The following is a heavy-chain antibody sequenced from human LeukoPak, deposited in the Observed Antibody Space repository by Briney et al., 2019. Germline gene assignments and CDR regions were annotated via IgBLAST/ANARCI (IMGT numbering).Heavy chain of an antibody. CDR1: GFAVGSNY. J-gene: IGHJ4*02. CDR3: ARRPGN. V-gene: IGHV3-53*01. D-gene: IGHD1-14*01. Sequence: GGSLRLSCVASGFAVGSNYMSWIRQAPGKGLEWVSLIYSGGAIRYADSVKGRFTISRDSSKNTLFLQMNDLTVEDTARYYCARRPGNWGQGILVTVSS. CDR2: IYSGGAI.